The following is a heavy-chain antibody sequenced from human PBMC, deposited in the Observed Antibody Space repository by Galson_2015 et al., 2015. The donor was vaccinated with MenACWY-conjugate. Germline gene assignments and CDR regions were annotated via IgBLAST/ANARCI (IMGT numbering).Heavy chain of an antibody. CDR2: ISTSGGRT. CDR3: AKASLGWLRNPLY. D-gene: IGHD5-12*01. Sequence: SLRLSCAASGFTFSTFGMSWVRQAPGKGLEWVSAISTSGGRTYYADSVKGRFTISRDNSEKTLYLQMNSLRAEDTAVYYCAKASLGWLRNPLYWGQGTLVTVSS. J-gene: IGHJ4*02. V-gene: IGHV3-23*01. CDR1: GFTFSTFG.